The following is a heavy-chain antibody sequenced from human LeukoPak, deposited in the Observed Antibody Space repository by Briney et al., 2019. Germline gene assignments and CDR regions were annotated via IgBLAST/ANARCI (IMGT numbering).Heavy chain of an antibody. J-gene: IGHJ4*02. D-gene: IGHD1-26*01. CDR1: GYTFTGYY. CDR2: INPNSGGT. Sequence: ASVKVSCKSAGYTFTGYYMHWVRQARGQGLEWMGWINPNSGGTNYAQKFQGRVTMTRDTSISTAYMELSRLRSDDTAVYYCARAPGGSYLVNFDYWGQGTLVTVSS. V-gene: IGHV1-2*02. CDR3: ARAPGGSYLVNFDY.